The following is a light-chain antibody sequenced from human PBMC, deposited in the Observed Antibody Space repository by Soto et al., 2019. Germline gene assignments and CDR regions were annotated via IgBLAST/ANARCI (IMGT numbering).Light chain of an antibody. V-gene: IGKV1-39*01. CDR2: GAS. J-gene: IGKJ4*01. Sequence: DIQMTQSPSSLSASVGDRVTITCRASQSISSYLNWYQQIRGKGPKLLIYGASKLQSGVPSRFSGSGSGTDFTLTISSLQPEDFASYFCQQSYSSPLTFGGGTKVEIK. CDR3: QQSYSSPLT. CDR1: QSISSY.